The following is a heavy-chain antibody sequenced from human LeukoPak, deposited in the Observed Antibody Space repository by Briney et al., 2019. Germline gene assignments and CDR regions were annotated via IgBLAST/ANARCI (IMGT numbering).Heavy chain of an antibody. D-gene: IGHD3-22*01. V-gene: IGHV4-59*01. CDR2: IYYSGST. J-gene: IGHJ5*02. CDR1: GASISSYY. CDR3: ARHRYYYDSSGYYYQP. Sequence: PSETLSLTCTVSGASISSYYWSWIREPPGKGLEWIGYIYYSGSTNYNPSLKSRVTISVDTSKNQFSLRLSSVTAADTAVYYCARHRYYYDSSGYYYQPWGQGTLVTVSS.